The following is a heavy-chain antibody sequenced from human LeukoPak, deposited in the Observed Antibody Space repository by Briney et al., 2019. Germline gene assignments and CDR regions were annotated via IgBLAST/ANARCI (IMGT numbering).Heavy chain of an antibody. J-gene: IGHJ4*02. V-gene: IGHV3-23*01. CDR2: ISGSGGST. Sequence: GSLRLSCAASGFTFSSYGMSWVRQAPGKGLEWVSAISGSGGSTYYADSVKGRFTISRDNSKNTLYLQMNSLRAEDTAVYYCAKSDSSGYYLFDYWGQGTLVTVSS. CDR3: AKSDSSGYYLFDY. CDR1: GFTFSSYG. D-gene: IGHD3-22*01.